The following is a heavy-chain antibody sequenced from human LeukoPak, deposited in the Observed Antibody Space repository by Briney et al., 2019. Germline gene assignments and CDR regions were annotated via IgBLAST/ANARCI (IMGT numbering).Heavy chain of an antibody. Sequence: GRCLRLSCAASGFTFSSYGTHCARQPPGKWLEWVAVISYDGHNEYYGDSVKGRFTISRDHSKNTLYLQMNSLSADDTALYYCAKSGSQWLAPDYWGQGTLVTVSS. D-gene: IGHD6-19*01. CDR3: AKSGSQWLAPDY. J-gene: IGHJ4*02. V-gene: IGHV3-30*18. CDR2: ISYDGHNE. CDR1: GFTFSSYG.